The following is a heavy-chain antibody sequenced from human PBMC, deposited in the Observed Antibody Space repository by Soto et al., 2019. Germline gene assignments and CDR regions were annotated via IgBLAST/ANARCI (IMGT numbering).Heavy chain of an antibody. J-gene: IGHJ6*02. V-gene: IGHV4-30-4*01. Sequence: QVQLQESGPGLVKPSQTLSLTCTVSGGSISSGDYYWSWIRQPPGKGLEWIGYIYYSGSTYYNPSLKRRVTISVDTSKNQFSPKLSSVAAADTAVYYCARGRADRYGMDVWGQGTTVTVSS. CDR2: IYYSGST. CDR3: ARGRADRYGMDV. CDR1: GGSISSGDYY. D-gene: IGHD3-10*01.